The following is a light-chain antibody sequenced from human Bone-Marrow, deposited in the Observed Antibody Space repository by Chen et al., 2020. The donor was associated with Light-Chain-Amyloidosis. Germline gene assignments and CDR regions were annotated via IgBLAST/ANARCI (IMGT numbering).Light chain of an antibody. CDR2: GAS. CDR3: QQYGSSPPRIT. V-gene: IGKV3-20*01. Sequence: EIVLTQSPGTLSLSPGERATLSCRASQSVSSSYLAWYQQKPGQAPRLLIYGASSRATGIPDMFSGSGSGTVFTLSISRLEPEDLAVYYCQQYGSSPPRITFGQGTRLEIK. CDR1: QSVSSSY. J-gene: IGKJ5*01.